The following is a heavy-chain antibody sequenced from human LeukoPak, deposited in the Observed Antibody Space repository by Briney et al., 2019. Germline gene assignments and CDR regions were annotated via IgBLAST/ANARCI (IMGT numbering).Heavy chain of an antibody. CDR2: IYYSGST. CDR1: GVSISSGDYY. CDR3: ARDLVVIATKYAPTL. D-gene: IGHD2-21*01. V-gene: IGHV4-30-4*08. Sequence: PSETLSLTCTVSGVSISSGDYYWSWIRQPPGKGLEWIGYIYYSGSTYYNPSLKSRVTISVDTSKNQFSLKLSSVTAADTAVYYCARDLVVIATKYAPTLWGQGTMVTVSS. J-gene: IGHJ3*01.